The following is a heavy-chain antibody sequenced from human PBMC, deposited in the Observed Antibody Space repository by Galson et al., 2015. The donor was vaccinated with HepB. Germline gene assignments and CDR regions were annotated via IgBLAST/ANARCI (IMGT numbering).Heavy chain of an antibody. CDR3: ARERAEWELVGGGIDY. CDR1: GDSVSSNSAA. Sequence: CAISGDSVSSNSAAWNWIRQSPSRGLEWLGRTYYRSKWYNDYAVSVKSRITINPGTSKNQFSLQLNSVTPEDTAVYYCARERAEWELVGGGIDYWGQGTLVTVSS. CDR2: TYYRSKWYN. V-gene: IGHV6-1*01. J-gene: IGHJ4*02. D-gene: IGHD1-26*01.